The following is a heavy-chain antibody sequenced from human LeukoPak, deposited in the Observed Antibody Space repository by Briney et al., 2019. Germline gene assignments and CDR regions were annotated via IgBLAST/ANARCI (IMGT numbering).Heavy chain of an antibody. J-gene: IGHJ3*02. CDR1: GDSISSSNW. D-gene: IGHD3-22*01. CDR3: ARSTVSVITRGAFDI. Sequence: SGTLSLTCAGSGDSISSSNWGSWVRQPPGKGLEWIGGIYHSGSTNYNPSLQSRVTMSVDNSENHFSLKLSSVTAADTALYYCARSTVSVITRGAFDIWGQGTMVIVSS. V-gene: IGHV4-4*02. CDR2: IYHSGST.